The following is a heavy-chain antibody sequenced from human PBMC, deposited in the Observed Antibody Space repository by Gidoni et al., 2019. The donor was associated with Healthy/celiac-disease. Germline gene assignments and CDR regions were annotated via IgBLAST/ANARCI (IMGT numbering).Heavy chain of an antibody. D-gene: IGHD3-16*01. V-gene: IGHV4-39*01. CDR1: GGSIRSSSYS. Sequence: QLQLQESGPGLVKPSETLSLTCPVSGGSIRSSSYSWGWIRQPPGKGLEWIGSIYYSGSTYYNPSLKSRVTISVDTSKNQFSLKLSSVTAADTAVYYCASGVWGPGLYYFDYWGQGTLVTVSS. CDR3: ASGVWGPGLYYFDY. CDR2: IYYSGST. J-gene: IGHJ4*02.